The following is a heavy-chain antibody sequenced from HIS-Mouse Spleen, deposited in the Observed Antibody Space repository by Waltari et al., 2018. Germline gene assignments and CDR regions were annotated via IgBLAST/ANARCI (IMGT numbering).Heavy chain of an antibody. CDR3: ARAPSGSYSDY. D-gene: IGHD1-26*01. J-gene: IGHJ4*02. V-gene: IGHV3-66*01. CDR2: IYSGGST. CDR1: GLTVSSNY. Sequence: EVQLVESGGGLVQPGGSLRLSCAAAGLTVSSNYIRWVRQAPGKGLEWVSVIYSGGSTYYADSVKGRFTISRDNSKNTLYLQMNSLRAEDTAVYYCARAPSGSYSDYWGQGTLVTVSS.